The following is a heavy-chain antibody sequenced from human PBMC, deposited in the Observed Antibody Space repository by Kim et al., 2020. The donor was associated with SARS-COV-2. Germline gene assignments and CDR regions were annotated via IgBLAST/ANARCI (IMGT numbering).Heavy chain of an antibody. D-gene: IGHD1-7*01. Sequence: YYSPSLKRRVTIAIDTSENRFSLKPTSVTAADTAVYYCARGTQTGTTSLTFWGQGTLVTVSS. V-gene: IGHV4-39*01. J-gene: IGHJ4*02. CDR3: ARGTQTGTTSLTF.